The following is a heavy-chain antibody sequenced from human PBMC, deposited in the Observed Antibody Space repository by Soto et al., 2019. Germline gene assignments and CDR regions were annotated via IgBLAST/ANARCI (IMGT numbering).Heavy chain of an antibody. CDR1: GGSISSSNW. V-gene: IGHV4-4*02. CDR2: IYHSGST. D-gene: IGHD4-17*01. J-gene: IGHJ3*02. CDR3: ARAVYGDYRAFDI. Sequence: QVQLQESGPGLVKPSGTLSLTCAVSGGSISSSNWWSWVRQPPGKGLEWIGEIYHSGSTNYNPSLRSRVXXSXAXXKNQFSLKLSSVTAAVTAVYYCARAVYGDYRAFDIWGQGTMVTVSS.